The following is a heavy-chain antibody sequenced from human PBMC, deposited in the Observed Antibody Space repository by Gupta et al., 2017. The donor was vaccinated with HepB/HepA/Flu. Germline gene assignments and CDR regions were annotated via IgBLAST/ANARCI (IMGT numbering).Heavy chain of an antibody. J-gene: IGHJ4*02. CDR3: ARDLAGSDY. V-gene: IGHV3-7*01. Sequence: EVELVESGGGLVQHGGSLRLSCAASGFIFNNSWMSWVRQAPGKGLEWVANINKDGSEKYYVDSVKGRFTISRDNAKNSLFLQMNNLRVEDTAVYYCARDLAGSDYWGQGTLVTVSS. D-gene: IGHD3-3*02. CDR2: INKDGSEK. CDR1: GFIFNNSW.